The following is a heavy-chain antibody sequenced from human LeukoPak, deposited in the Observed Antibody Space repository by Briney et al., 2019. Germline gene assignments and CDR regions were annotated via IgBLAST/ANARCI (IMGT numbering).Heavy chain of an antibody. Sequence: SGGSLRLSCAASGFTFSSYGMSWVRQDPGKGLEWVSAISGSGGGGSTNYADSVRGRFTISRDNSKNTLYLQMNSLSPDDTAVYYCARGVEPLAANTLAYWGQGTLVTVSS. D-gene: IGHD1-14*01. V-gene: IGHV3-23*01. CDR2: ISGSGGGGST. CDR3: ARGVEPLAANTLAY. J-gene: IGHJ4*02. CDR1: GFTFSSYG.